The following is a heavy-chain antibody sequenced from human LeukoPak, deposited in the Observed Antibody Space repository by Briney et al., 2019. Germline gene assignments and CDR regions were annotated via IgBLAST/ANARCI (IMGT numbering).Heavy chain of an antibody. Sequence: SQTLSLTCTVSGGSISSGDYYWSWIRQPPGRGLEWIGYIYYSGSTYYNPSLKSRVTISVGTSKNQFSLKLSSVTAADTAVYYCARGGVVAGYWFDPWGQGTLVTVSS. V-gene: IGHV4-30-4*01. CDR2: IYYSGST. CDR3: ARGGVVAGYWFDP. D-gene: IGHD2-15*01. CDR1: GGSISSGDYY. J-gene: IGHJ5*02.